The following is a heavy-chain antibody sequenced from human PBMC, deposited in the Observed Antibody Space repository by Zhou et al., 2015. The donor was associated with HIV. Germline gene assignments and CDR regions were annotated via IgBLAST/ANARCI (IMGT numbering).Heavy chain of an antibody. J-gene: IGHJ4*02. Sequence: QVHLVQSGAEVKTPGASVNVSCKASGYTFTNYYIHWVRQAPGQGLEWMGIXNPSDGSTRFAPNFQGRVTMTRDTSTSTVYMELSSLRSEDTAVYYCARDATYFHGSGSLRYSPGHWGQGTLVTVSS. CDR2: XNPSDGST. V-gene: IGHV1-46*01. CDR1: GYTFTNYY. CDR3: ARDATYFHGSGSLRYSPGH. D-gene: IGHD3-10*01.